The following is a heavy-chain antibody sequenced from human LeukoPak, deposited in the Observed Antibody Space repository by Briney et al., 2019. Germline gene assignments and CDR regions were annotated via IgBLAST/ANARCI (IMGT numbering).Heavy chain of an antibody. CDR2: ISSSSSYI. J-gene: IGHJ4*02. D-gene: IGHD3-9*01. Sequence: PGGSLRLSCAASGFTFDDYGMSWVRQAPGKGLEWVSSISSSSSYIYYADSVKGRFTISRDNAKNSLYLQMNSLRAEDTAVYYCARDQRLYYDILTGYYGELDYWGQGTLVTVSS. CDR3: ARDQRLYYDILTGYYGELDY. CDR1: GFTFDDYG. V-gene: IGHV3-21*01.